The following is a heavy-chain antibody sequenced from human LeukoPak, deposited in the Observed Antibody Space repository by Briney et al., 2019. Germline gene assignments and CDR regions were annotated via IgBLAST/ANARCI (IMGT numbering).Heavy chain of an antibody. Sequence: GESLKISCEGSGYSFTSYWIGWVRQMPGKGLEWMGIIYPGDSDTRYSPSFQGQVTISADKSISTAYLQWSSLKASDTAMYYCARGTDYYDSSGYYPDAFDIWGQGTMVTVSS. J-gene: IGHJ3*02. D-gene: IGHD3-22*01. CDR2: IYPGDSDT. CDR3: ARGTDYYDSSGYYPDAFDI. V-gene: IGHV5-51*01. CDR1: GYSFTSYW.